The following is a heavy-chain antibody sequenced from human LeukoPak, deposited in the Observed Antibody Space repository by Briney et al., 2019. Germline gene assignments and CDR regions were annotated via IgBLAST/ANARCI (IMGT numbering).Heavy chain of an antibody. Sequence: PSETLSLTCAVSGGSISSSLYHWGWIRQPPGKGLEWIGNIYYTGNTNYSPSLKSRVTISVDTSKNQFSLKLNSVTAADTAVYYCARQGGYCTSISCYYYWGQGALVTVSS. CDR1: GGSISSSLYH. J-gene: IGHJ4*02. CDR2: IYYTGNT. CDR3: ARQGGYCTSISCYYY. V-gene: IGHV4-39*01. D-gene: IGHD2-2*01.